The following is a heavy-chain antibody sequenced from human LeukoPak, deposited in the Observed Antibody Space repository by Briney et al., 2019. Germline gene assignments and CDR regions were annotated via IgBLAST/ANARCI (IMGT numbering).Heavy chain of an antibody. CDR3: ARGGIVVVPAAISWFDP. D-gene: IGHD2-2*02. V-gene: IGHV4-30-4*01. Sequence: PSETLSLTCTVSGGSISSGDYYWSWIRQPPGKGLEWNGYIYYSGSTYYNPSLKSRVTISVDTSKNQFSLKLSSVTAADTAVYYCARGGIVVVPAAISWFDPWGQGTLVTVSS. CDR1: GGSISSGDYY. J-gene: IGHJ5*02. CDR2: IYYSGST.